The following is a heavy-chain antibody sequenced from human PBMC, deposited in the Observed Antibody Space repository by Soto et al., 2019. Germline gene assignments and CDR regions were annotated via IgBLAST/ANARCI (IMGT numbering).Heavy chain of an antibody. CDR1: GYSFTSYW. V-gene: IGHV5-10-1*01. Sequence: GESLKISCKGSGYSFTSYWISWVRQMPGKGLEWMGRIDPSDSYTNYSPSFQGHVTISADKSISTAYLQWSSLKASDTAMYYCAKGNYYYYGMDGWGQGTTVTVSS. CDR2: IDPSDSYT. J-gene: IGHJ6*02. CDR3: AKGNYYYYGMDG.